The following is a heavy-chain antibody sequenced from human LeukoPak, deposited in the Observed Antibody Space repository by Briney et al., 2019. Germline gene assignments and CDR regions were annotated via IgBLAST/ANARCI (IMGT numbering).Heavy chain of an antibody. J-gene: IGHJ4*02. CDR1: GFTFSKYD. V-gene: IGHV3-23*01. CDR2: IDRGVGST. Sequence: GGPLRLSCAASGFTFSKYDLSWVRQAPGKGLECVSAIDRGVGSTYYADSVKGRFTISRDNSKNTLYLQMNNLRVDDTAVYYCAKKGQADDGGKPDWGQGTLVTVSS. CDR3: AKKGQADDGGKPD.